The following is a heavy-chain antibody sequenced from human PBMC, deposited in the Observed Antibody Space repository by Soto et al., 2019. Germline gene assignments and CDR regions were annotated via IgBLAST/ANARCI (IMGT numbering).Heavy chain of an antibody. V-gene: IGHV4-30-4*01. D-gene: IGHD4-17*01. CDR2: IYYSGSP. CDR1: GGSISSNDHY. J-gene: IGHJ4*02. Sequence: PSETLSLTCTVSGGSISSNDHYWSWIRQPLGKALEWIGYIYYSGSPYYNPSLKSRIAMSVDTSKNQFSLKLNSLTAADTAVYYCARRTTVTLRANYFFDYWGQGILVTVSS. CDR3: ARRTTVTLRANYFFDY.